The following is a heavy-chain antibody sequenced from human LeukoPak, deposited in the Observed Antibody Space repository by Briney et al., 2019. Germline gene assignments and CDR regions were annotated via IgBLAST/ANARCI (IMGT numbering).Heavy chain of an antibody. CDR2: SNGYGGST. CDR3: ARHDCWSAFKGGDY. Sequence: GGSLRLSCAASGYSINNYGRSRVRQDPGKGLEWVSSSNGYGGSTAYADSVKRRVTIPIYNAKKSVYQQMNSRRPEDTSFYNCARHDCWSAFKGGDYWGQGTLVTVSS. J-gene: IGHJ4*02. CDR1: GYSINNYG. D-gene: IGHD3-3*01. V-gene: IGHV3-20*01.